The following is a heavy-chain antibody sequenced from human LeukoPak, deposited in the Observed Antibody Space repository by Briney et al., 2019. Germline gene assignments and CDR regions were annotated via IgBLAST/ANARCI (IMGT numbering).Heavy chain of an antibody. Sequence: SETLSLTCAVYGGSFSGYYWSWVRQPPGKGLEWVGYIYYSGSTYYNPSLKSRVTISVDTSKNQFSLKLSSVTAADTAVYYCARGLMEDSSSSSYYYYMDVWGKGTTVTVSS. CDR1: GGSFSGYY. CDR2: IYYSGST. D-gene: IGHD6-6*01. CDR3: ARGLMEDSSSSSYYYYMDV. V-gene: IGHV4-59*01. J-gene: IGHJ6*03.